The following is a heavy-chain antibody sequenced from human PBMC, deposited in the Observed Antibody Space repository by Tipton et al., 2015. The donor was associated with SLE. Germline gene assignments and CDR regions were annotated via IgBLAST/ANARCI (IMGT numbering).Heavy chain of an antibody. CDR3: ARHRAAAGFFDF. J-gene: IGHJ3*01. D-gene: IGHD6-13*01. V-gene: IGHV4-39*07. Sequence: TLSLTCTVSGDSIINDIINDNYYWGWIRQSPGTGLQWIGNIHYTGTTYYNPSLKGRITISLDTSRSQFSLKLTSVTAADTAVYYCARHRAAAGFFDFWGQGTSVAVSS. CDR1: GDSIINDIINDNYY. CDR2: IHYTGTT.